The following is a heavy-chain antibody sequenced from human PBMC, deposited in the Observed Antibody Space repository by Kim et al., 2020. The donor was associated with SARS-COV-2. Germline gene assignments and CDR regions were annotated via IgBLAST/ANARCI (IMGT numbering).Heavy chain of an antibody. D-gene: IGHD3-10*01. V-gene: IGHV3-7*01. CDR3: ARYLHGAASYYSPGFEY. Sequence: GGSLRLSFAASGFTFSNYWMSWVRQAPGKGPEWVANIKSDGSEKHYVDSVKGRFTISRDNAKNSLDLQMDSLRAEDTAVYYCARYLHGAASYYSPGFEYWGQGTLVTVSS. J-gene: IGHJ4*02. CDR2: IKSDGSEK. CDR1: GFTFSNYW.